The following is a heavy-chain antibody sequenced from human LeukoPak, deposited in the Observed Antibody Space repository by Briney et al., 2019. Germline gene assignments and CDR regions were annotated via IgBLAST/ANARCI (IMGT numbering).Heavy chain of an antibody. CDR3: ARCTTGRTFGSLREIKRSREIDY. CDR1: GFTFSSYS. CDR2: ISRSSSYI. D-gene: IGHD1-1*01. J-gene: IGHJ4*02. V-gene: IGHV3-21*01. Sequence: GGSLRLSCAASGFTFSSYSMNWVRQAPGKGLEWASSISRSSSYIYYADSVKGRFTISRDSAKNSLYLQMNSLRVEDTAVYYCARCTTGRTFGSLREIKRSREIDYWGQGTLVTVSS.